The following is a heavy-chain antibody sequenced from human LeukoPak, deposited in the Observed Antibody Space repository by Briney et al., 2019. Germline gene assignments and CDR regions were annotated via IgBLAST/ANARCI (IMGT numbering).Heavy chain of an antibody. V-gene: IGHV4-34*01. J-gene: IGHJ4*02. CDR2: INHSGST. CDR1: GGSFGGYY. D-gene: IGHD3-9*01. Sequence: SETLSLTCAVYGGSFGGYYWSWIRQPPGKGLEWIGEINHSGSTNYNPSLKSRVTISVDTSKNQFSLKLSSVTAADTAVYYCARSAPLRYFDWLLIPYFDYWGQGTLVTVSS. CDR3: ARSAPLRYFDWLLIPYFDY.